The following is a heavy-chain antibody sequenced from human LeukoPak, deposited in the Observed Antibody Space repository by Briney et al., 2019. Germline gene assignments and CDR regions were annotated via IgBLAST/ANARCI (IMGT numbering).Heavy chain of an antibody. CDR1: GGSTSSSSYY. Sequence: PSETLSLTCTVSGGSTSSSSYYWGWIRQPPGKGLEWIGSIYYSGSTYYNPSLKSRVTISVDTSKNQFSLKLSSVTAADTAVYYCATLTPVHSSSSLDYWGQGTLVTVSS. V-gene: IGHV4-39*01. CDR2: IYYSGST. CDR3: ATLTPVHSSSSLDY. D-gene: IGHD6-6*01. J-gene: IGHJ4*02.